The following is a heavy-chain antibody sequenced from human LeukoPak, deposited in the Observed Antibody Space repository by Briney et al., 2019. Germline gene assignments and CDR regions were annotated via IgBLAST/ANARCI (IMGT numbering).Heavy chain of an antibody. Sequence: TLSLTCTVSGGSISDYYWSWIRQPPGKALEWLARIDWDDDKYYSTSLKTRLTISKDTSKNQVVLTMTNMDPVDTATYYCARSIVGASNFDYWGQGTLVTVSS. J-gene: IGHJ4*02. D-gene: IGHD1-26*01. CDR2: IDWDDDK. V-gene: IGHV2-70*11. CDR3: ARSIVGASNFDY. CDR1: GGSISDYY.